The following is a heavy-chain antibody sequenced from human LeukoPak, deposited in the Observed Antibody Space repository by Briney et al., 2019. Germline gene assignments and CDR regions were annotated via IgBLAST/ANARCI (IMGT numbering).Heavy chain of an antibody. Sequence: ASVKVSCKASGGTFSSYAISWVRQAPGQGLEWMGRIIPIFGTANYAQKFQGRVTITTDESTSTAYMELSSLRSKDTAVYYCARSLLLYYYGSGRSHDAFDIWGQGTMVTVSS. J-gene: IGHJ3*02. D-gene: IGHD3-10*01. CDR1: GGTFSSYA. V-gene: IGHV1-69*05. CDR3: ARSLLLYYYGSGRSHDAFDI. CDR2: IIPIFGTA.